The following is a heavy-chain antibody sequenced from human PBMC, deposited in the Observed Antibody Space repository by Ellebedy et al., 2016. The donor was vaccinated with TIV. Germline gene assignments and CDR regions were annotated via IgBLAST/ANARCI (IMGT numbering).Heavy chain of an antibody. V-gene: IGHV3-30*04. D-gene: IGHD4-17*01. J-gene: IGHJ3*02. CDR1: GFTFSSYA. CDR3: ARDSHGDYDAFDI. CDR2: ISYDGSNK. Sequence: GGSLRLSXAASGFTFSSYAMHWVRQAPGKGLEWVAVISYDGSNKYYADSVKGRFTISRDNSKNTLYLQMNSLRAEDTAVYYCARDSHGDYDAFDIWGQGTMVTVSS.